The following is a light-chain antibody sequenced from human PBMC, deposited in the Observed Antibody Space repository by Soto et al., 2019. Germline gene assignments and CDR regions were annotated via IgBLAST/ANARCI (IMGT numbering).Light chain of an antibody. CDR1: QSVSSSY. CDR3: QQYGNSPQT. J-gene: IGKJ1*01. V-gene: IGKV3-20*01. Sequence: EIVLTQSPGTLSLSPGERATLTCRASQSVSSSYLAWYQQRPGQAPRLLIYGASTRATGIPDRFSGSGSGTDFTLTISRLEPEDSGVYYCQQYGNSPQTFGQGTKVEIK. CDR2: GAS.